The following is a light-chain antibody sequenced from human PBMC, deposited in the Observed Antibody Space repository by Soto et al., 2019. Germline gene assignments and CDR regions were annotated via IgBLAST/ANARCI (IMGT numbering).Light chain of an antibody. Sequence: EVVMRQSPATLSVSPGEGATLSCRASQGIGDTLDWYQQKPGQAPRLLIYAASNRATGIPDRFSGSGSGTDFTLTISSLEPEDFAVYYCQQHSHWPPWTFGQGTKVDIK. CDR2: AAS. J-gene: IGKJ1*01. V-gene: IGKV3-11*01. CDR1: QGIGDT. CDR3: QQHSHWPPWT.